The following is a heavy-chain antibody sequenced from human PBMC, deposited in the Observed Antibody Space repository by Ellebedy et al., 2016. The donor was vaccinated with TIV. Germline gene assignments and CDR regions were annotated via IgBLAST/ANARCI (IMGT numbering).Heavy chain of an antibody. CDR3: ARVLFWRMDV. Sequence: PGGSLRLSCAASGFIFSDYGFHWVRQAPGKGLEWVAVIWYDGRNINYADSVKGRFTISRDNSNNTVYLQMNSLRAEDTGVYYCARVLFWRMDVWGQGTTVTVSS. CDR2: IWYDGRNI. CDR1: GFIFSDYG. J-gene: IGHJ6*02. V-gene: IGHV3-33*01.